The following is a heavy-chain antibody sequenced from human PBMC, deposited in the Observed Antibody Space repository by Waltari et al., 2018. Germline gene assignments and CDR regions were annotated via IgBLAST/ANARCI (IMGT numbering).Heavy chain of an antibody. J-gene: IGHJ4*02. CDR1: VFTFTTYA. CDR2: ISYDGSKK. CDR3: ARPTQYYDFWSGASY. D-gene: IGHD3-3*01. Sequence: QVQLVESGGGVVQPWRSLRLSCAASVFTFTTYAIHWVRQAPGKGLEWVAVISYDGSKKYYAESVKGRFTISRDNSKNILYLQMNSLRGEDTGVYYCARPTQYYDFWSGASYWGQGTLVTVSS. V-gene: IGHV3-30*01.